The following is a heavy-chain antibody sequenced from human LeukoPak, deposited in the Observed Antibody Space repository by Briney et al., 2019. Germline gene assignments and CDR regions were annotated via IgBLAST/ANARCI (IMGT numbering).Heavy chain of an antibody. CDR3: ASNGIVVSDAFDV. CDR1: GFTFSSYS. J-gene: IGHJ3*01. V-gene: IGHV3-21*01. Sequence: PGGSLRLSCAASGFTFSSYSMNRVRQAPGKGLEWVSSISSSSSYIYYADSVKGRFTISRDNSKNTLYLQMNSLRAEDTAVYYCASNGIVVSDAFDVWGQGTMVTVSS. D-gene: IGHD3-22*01. CDR2: ISSSSSYI.